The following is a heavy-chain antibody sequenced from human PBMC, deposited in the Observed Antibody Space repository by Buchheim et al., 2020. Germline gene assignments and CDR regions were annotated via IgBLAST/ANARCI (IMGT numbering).Heavy chain of an antibody. D-gene: IGHD1-1*01. CDR1: GFTFSSYE. V-gene: IGHV3-48*03. Sequence: EVQLLESGGGLVQPGGSLRLSCAASGFTFSSYEMNWVRQTPGKGLEWVSYIGVGGTPIHYADSVKGRFTISRDNAKNSLNLQMNSLRVEDTAVYYCAGGGYTWRDFDYWGQGTL. J-gene: IGHJ4*02. CDR2: IGVGGTPI. CDR3: AGGGYTWRDFDY.